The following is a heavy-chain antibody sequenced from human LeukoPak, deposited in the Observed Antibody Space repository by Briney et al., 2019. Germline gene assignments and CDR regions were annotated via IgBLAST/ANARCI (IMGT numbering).Heavy chain of an antibody. V-gene: IGHV3-11*01. Sequence: GGSLRLSCAASGFTFSDYYMSWIRQAPGKGLEWVSYISSSGSTIYYADSVKGRFTISRDNAKNSLYLQMNSLRAEDTAVYYCARVRDSYLSYYYMDVWGKGTTVTVSS. J-gene: IGHJ6*03. CDR2: ISSSGSTI. CDR1: GFTFSDYY. CDR3: ARVRDSYLSYYYMDV. D-gene: IGHD5-18*01.